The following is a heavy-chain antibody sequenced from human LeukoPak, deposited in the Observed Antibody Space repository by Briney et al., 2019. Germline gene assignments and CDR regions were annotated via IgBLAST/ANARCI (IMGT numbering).Heavy chain of an antibody. CDR1: GFAFNTYS. D-gene: IGHD2/OR15-2a*01. V-gene: IGHV3-21*01. CDR3: ARDFYDGFALDY. Sequence: ESLRLSCAASGFAFNTYSMNWVRQAPGKGLEWVSFIFSSSTYIYYTDSVKGWFTISRDNARNSLYLQMDNLRAEDTGVYYCARDFYDGFALDYWGQGTLVTVSS. J-gene: IGHJ4*02. CDR2: IFSSSTYI.